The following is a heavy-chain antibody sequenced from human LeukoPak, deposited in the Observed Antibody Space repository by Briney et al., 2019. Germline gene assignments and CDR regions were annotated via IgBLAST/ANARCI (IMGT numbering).Heavy chain of an antibody. Sequence: SETLSLTCTVSGGSISSYYWSWIRQPPGKGLEWIGYIYYSGSTNYNPSLKSRATISVDTSKNQFSLKLSSVTAADTAVYYCARLGRYNWNYVGRWGQGTLVTVSS. D-gene: IGHD1-7*01. J-gene: IGHJ4*02. CDR3: ARLGRYNWNYVGR. V-gene: IGHV4-59*08. CDR1: GGSISSYY. CDR2: IYYSGST.